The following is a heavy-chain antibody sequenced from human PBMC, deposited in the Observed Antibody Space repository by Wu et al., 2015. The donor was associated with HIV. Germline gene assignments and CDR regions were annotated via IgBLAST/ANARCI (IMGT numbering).Heavy chain of an antibody. Sequence: QVQLVQSGAEVKKPGASVKVSCKASGYTFTGYYMHWVRQAPGQGLEWMGWINPNSGGTNYAQKFQGRVTITRNTSISTAYMELSSLRSEDTAVYYCARGRDYGSGSYYSYYYYYMDVWGKGTTVTVSS. CDR1: GYTFTGYY. CDR3: ARGRDYGSGSYYSYYYYYMDV. CDR2: INPNSGGT. D-gene: IGHD3-10*01. V-gene: IGHV1-2*02. J-gene: IGHJ6*03.